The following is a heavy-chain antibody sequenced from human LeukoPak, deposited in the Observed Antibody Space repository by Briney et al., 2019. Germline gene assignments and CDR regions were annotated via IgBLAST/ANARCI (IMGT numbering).Heavy chain of an antibody. CDR1: GYTLTELS. D-gene: IGHD3-10*01. Sequence: ASVKVSCKVSGYTLTELSMHWVRQAPGKGLEWMGGFDPEDGETIYAQKFQGRVTMTEDTSTDTAYMELSSLRSEDTAVYYCARDRPIHRFGEFLFDPWGQGTLVTVSS. V-gene: IGHV1-24*01. J-gene: IGHJ5*02. CDR3: ARDRPIHRFGEFLFDP. CDR2: FDPEDGET.